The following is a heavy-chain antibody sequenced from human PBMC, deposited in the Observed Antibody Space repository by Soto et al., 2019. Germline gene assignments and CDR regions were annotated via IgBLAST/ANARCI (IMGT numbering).Heavy chain of an antibody. V-gene: IGHV4-34*01. CDR3: ARGQEGVVATH. Sequence: QVQLQQWGAVLLKPSETLSLNCAVTGRSLRGYYWSWISQPPGKGLEWIGAVKAGGHTNYRPSLRGRVTISSDTSNNQFSLRLNSVTAADTGVYYCARGQEGVVATHWDQGSLVTVSS. CDR1: GRSLRGYY. CDR2: VKAGGHT. J-gene: IGHJ4*02. D-gene: IGHD5-12*01.